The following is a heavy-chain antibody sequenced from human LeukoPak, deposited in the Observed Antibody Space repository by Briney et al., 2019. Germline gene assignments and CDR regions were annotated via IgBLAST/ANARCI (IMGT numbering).Heavy chain of an antibody. CDR3: TSVYDTSAYYHSGVDY. CDR1: GFIFGDYA. CDR2: IRSKTYRGTA. V-gene: IGHV3-49*04. D-gene: IGHD3-22*01. J-gene: IGHJ4*02. Sequence: GGSLRLSCTASGFIFGDYAMSWVRQAPGKGLEWVGFIRSKTYRGTAEYAASVKGRFTISRDDSKSIAYLQTNSLKTDDTAVYYCTSVYDTSAYYHSGVDYWGQGTLVTVSS.